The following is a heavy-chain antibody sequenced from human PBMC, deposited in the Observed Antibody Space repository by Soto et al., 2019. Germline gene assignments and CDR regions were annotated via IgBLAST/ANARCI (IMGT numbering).Heavy chain of an antibody. V-gene: IGHV5-10-1*01. CDR1: VYSFTSYW. J-gene: IGHJ5*02. Sequence: GESLKISCKGSVYSFTSYWITWVRQMSGKGLEWMGTIDTSDSYTKYSPTFQGHVTISVDKSISSAYLQWSSLKASDTAMYYCTRHRPLGDWFDPWGQGTLVTVSS. CDR3: TRHRPLGDWFDP. CDR2: IDTSDSYT.